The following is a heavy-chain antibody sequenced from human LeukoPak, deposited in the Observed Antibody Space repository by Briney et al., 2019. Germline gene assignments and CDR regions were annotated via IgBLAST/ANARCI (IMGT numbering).Heavy chain of an antibody. CDR1: GYTFTGYY. V-gene: IGHV1-2*02. CDR3: ASLIVVVPAANDY. CDR2: INPNSGGT. D-gene: IGHD2-2*01. J-gene: IGHJ4*02. Sequence: GASVKVSCEASGYTFTGYYMHWVRQAPGQGLEWMGWINPNSGGTNYAQKFQGRVTMTRDTSISTAYMELSRLRSDDTAVYYCASLIVVVPAANDYWGQGTLVTVSS.